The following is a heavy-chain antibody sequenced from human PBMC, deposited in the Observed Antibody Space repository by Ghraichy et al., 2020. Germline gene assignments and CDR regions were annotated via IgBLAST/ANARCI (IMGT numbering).Heavy chain of an antibody. CDR3: ARPSSHNDLEGFDI. CDR1: GYSIRSGYF. J-gene: IGHJ3*02. Sequence: SETLSLTYTVSGYSIRSGYFWGWVRQSPGKGLEWIGSVYHTGSTHHNPSLERRLTILVDTSMNHFSLKLRSVTAADTAVYYCARPSSHNDLEGFDIWGQGTVVIVSS. V-gene: IGHV4-38-2*02. CDR2: VYHTGST. D-gene: IGHD1-1*01.